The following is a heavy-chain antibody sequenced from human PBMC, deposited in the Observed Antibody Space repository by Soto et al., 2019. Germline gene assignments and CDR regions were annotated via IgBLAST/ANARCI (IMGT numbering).Heavy chain of an antibody. D-gene: IGHD3-10*01. J-gene: IGHJ4*02. V-gene: IGHV3-11*05. CDR1: GFTFSDYY. Sequence: GGSLRLSCAASGFTFSDYYMSWIRQAPGKGLEWVSYISSSSSYTNYADSVKGRFTISRDNAKNSLYLQMNSLRAEDTAVYYCARVVPYYGSGSYYGPYFDYWGQGTLVTVSS. CDR3: ARVVPYYGSGSYYGPYFDY. CDR2: ISSSSSYT.